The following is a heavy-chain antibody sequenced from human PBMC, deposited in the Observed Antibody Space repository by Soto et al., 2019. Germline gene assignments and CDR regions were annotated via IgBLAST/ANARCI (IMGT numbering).Heavy chain of an antibody. V-gene: IGHV5-51*01. CDR1: GYSFTSYW. Sequence: GESLKISCKGSGYSFTSYWIDWVRQMPGKGLEWMGIIYPGDSDTRYSPSFQGQVTISADKSISTAYLQWSSLKASDTAMYYCARIYCISTSCYNWFDPWGQGTLVTVSS. CDR2: IYPGDSDT. D-gene: IGHD2-2*01. CDR3: ARIYCISTSCYNWFDP. J-gene: IGHJ5*02.